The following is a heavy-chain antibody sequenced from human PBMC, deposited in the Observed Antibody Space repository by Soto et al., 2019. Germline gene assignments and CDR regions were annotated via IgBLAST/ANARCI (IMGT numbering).Heavy chain of an antibody. CDR3: ARKGEEPTAPWDY. Sequence: PSETLSLTCTGSGGSISSDYWSWIRQPPGKQLEWIGSIYYTGSTNYNPSLTGRVTISIDTSKNQFSLKLNSVTAADTAVYYCARKGEEPTAPWDYWGQGTLVTVSS. J-gene: IGHJ4*02. CDR1: GGSISSDY. D-gene: IGHD1-26*01. CDR2: IYYTGST. V-gene: IGHV4-59*01.